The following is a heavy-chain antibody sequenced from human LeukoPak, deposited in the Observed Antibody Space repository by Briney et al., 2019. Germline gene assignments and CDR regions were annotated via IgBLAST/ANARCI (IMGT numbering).Heavy chain of an antibody. CDR3: ARGVVTAISFLYCYYMDV. CDR2: MNPNSGNT. Sequence: ASVKVSCKASGYTFTSYDINWVRQATGQGLEWMGWMNPNSGNTGYAQKFQGRVTITRNTSISTAYMELSSLRSEDTAVYYCARGVVTAISFLYCYYMDVWGKGTTVTVSS. V-gene: IGHV1-8*03. J-gene: IGHJ6*03. D-gene: IGHD2-21*02. CDR1: GYTFTSYD.